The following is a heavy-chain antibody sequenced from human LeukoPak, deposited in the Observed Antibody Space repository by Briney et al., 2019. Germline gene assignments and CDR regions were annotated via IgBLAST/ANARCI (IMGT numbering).Heavy chain of an antibody. Sequence: PSETLSLTCTVSGGSISSSSYYWGWIRQPPGKGLEWIGSIYYSGSTYYNPSLKGRVTISVDTSKNQFSLKLSSVTAADTAVYYCARLIAVADQSFDYWGQGTLVTVSS. J-gene: IGHJ4*02. D-gene: IGHD6-19*01. V-gene: IGHV4-39*01. CDR3: ARLIAVADQSFDY. CDR2: IYYSGST. CDR1: GGSISSSSYY.